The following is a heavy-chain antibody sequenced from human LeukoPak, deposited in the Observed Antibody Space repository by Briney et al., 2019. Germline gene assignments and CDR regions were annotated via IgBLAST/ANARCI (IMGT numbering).Heavy chain of an antibody. CDR2: INPNSGGT. V-gene: IGHV1-2*02. J-gene: IGHJ5*02. CDR3: ARDSRITMIVVVTDNWFDP. CDR1: GYTFTCYY. Sequence: GASVKVSCKASGYTFTCYYMHWVRQAPGQGLEGMGWINPNSGGTNYAQKFQGRVTMTRDTSISTAYMELSRLRSDDTAVYYCARDSRITMIVVVTDNWFDPWGQGTLVTVSS. D-gene: IGHD3-22*01.